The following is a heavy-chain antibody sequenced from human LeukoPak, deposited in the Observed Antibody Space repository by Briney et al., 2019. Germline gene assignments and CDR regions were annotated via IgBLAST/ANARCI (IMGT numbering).Heavy chain of an antibody. V-gene: IGHV3-23*01. CDR1: GFTFSSYA. D-gene: IGHD6-13*01. Sequence: GGSLRLSCAASGFTFSSYAMSWVRQAPGKGLEWVSAISGSGGSTYYADSVKGRFTISRDNSKNTLYLQMNSLRAEDTAVYYCASYSSSWYDNWFDPWGQRTLVTVSS. CDR3: ASYSSSWYDNWFDP. CDR2: ISGSGGST. J-gene: IGHJ5*02.